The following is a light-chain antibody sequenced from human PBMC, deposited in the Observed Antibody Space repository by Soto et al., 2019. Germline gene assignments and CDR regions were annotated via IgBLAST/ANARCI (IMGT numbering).Light chain of an antibody. CDR2: LGS. J-gene: IGKJ2*01. CDR3: MQAQQTPST. CDR1: ESLLHENGYNY. V-gene: IGKV2-28*01. Sequence: IVMSQSPLSLPVTPGEPASISCRSSESLLHENGYNYLDWYLPKPGQSPQLLIYLGSNRASGVPGRFSGSGSGTDYTLKISRVEAEDVGVYYLMQAQQTPSTFRLGTKLEI.